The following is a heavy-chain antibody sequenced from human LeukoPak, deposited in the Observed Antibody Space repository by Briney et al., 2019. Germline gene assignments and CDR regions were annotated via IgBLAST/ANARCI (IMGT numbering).Heavy chain of an antibody. CDR3: ARIIMITFGGVIVQGPYYFDY. J-gene: IGHJ4*02. Sequence: SETLSLTCTVSGGSISSSSYYWGWIRQPPGKGLEWIGSIYYSGSTYYNPSLKSRVTISVDTSKNQFSLKLSSVTAADTAVYYCARIIMITFGGVIVQGPYYFDYWGQGTLVTVSS. CDR1: GGSISSSSYY. D-gene: IGHD3-16*02. CDR2: IYYSGST. V-gene: IGHV4-39*01.